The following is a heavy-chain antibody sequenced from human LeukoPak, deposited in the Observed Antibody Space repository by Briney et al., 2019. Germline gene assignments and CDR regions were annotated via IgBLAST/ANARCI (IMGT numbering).Heavy chain of an antibody. CDR2: IYYSGST. CDR1: GGSISSYY. CDR3: ARRKEGPGAFDI. V-gene: IGHV4-59*12. J-gene: IGHJ3*02. Sequence: PSETLSLTCTVSGGSISSYYWSWIRQPPGKGLEWIGYIYYSGSTNYNPSLKSRVTISVDTSKNQFSLKLSSVTAADTAVYYCARRKEGPGAFDIWGQGTMVTVSS.